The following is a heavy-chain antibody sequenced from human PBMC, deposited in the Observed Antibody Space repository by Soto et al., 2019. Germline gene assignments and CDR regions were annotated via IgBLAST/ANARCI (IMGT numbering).Heavy chain of an antibody. D-gene: IGHD1-26*01. Sequence: QVQLVQSGAEVKKPGASVKVSCKASGYTFTSYDINWVRQATGQGLEWMGWMNPNSGNTGYAQKFQGRVTMTRDTSTSTVYMELSSLRSEDTAVYYCARDESYGALEAVNWGQGTLVTVSS. J-gene: IGHJ4*02. CDR1: GYTFTSYD. V-gene: IGHV1-8*01. CDR3: ARDESYGALEAVN. CDR2: MNPNSGNT.